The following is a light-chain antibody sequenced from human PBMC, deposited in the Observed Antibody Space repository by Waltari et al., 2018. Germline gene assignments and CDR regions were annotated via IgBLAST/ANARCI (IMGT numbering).Light chain of an antibody. CDR1: QSISNK. Sequence: EIVMTQSPATLSVSPGEGATLSCRASQSISNKLAWYQQKPGQAPRLLIFGASTRATGVPARFSGSGSGTEFTLSISSLQSEDFAVYFYQHYNNLPLTFGGGTRVEI. CDR3: QHYNNLPLT. CDR2: GAS. J-gene: IGKJ4*01. V-gene: IGKV3-15*01.